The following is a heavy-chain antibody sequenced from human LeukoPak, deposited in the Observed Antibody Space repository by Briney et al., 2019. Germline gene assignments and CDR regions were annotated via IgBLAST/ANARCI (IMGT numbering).Heavy chain of an antibody. Sequence: PSETLSLTCTVSGGSISSYYWSWIRQPPGKGLEWIGYIYYSGSTNYNPSLKSRVTISVDTSKNQSSLKLSSVTAADTAVYYCVAAGTNYYYYYMDVWGKGTTVTVSS. V-gene: IGHV4-59*01. CDR1: GGSISSYY. D-gene: IGHD6-13*01. CDR2: IYYSGST. CDR3: VAAGTNYYYYYMDV. J-gene: IGHJ6*03.